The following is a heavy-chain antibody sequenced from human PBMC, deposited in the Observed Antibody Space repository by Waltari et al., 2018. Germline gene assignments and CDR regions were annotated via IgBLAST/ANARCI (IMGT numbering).Heavy chain of an antibody. Sequence: QVQLQESGPGLVKPSETLSLTCAVSGYSISSGYYWGWIRQPPGKGLEWIGSIYHSGSTYYTPSLKSRVTISVDTSKNQFSLKLSSVTAADTAVYYCARGVGVVVPAAMANWFDPWGQGTLVTVSS. J-gene: IGHJ5*02. V-gene: IGHV4-38-2*01. D-gene: IGHD2-2*01. CDR3: ARGVGVVVPAAMANWFDP. CDR2: IYHSGST. CDR1: GYSISSGYY.